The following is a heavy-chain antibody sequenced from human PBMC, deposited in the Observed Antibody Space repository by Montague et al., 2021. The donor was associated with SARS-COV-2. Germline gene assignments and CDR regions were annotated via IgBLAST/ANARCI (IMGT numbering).Heavy chain of an antibody. CDR3: ARDLRITTPGNY. Sequence: ETLSLTCTVSGYSITSSSYYWGWIRQPPGKGLEWIGSIYYSGSTYYNPSLKSRVTISADTTKNQFSLKMGSVTAADTAVYYCARDLRITTPGNYWGQGILVTVSS. V-gene: IGHV4-39*02. CDR1: GYSITSSSYY. CDR2: IYYSGST. D-gene: IGHD6-13*01. J-gene: IGHJ4*02.